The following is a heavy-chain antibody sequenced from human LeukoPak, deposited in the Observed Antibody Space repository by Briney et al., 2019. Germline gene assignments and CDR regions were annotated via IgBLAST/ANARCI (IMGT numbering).Heavy chain of an antibody. CDR2: IYHSGST. Sequence: SETLSLTCTVSGGPISSYYWTWIRQSPGKGLEWVGFIYHSGSTDYNPALKSRVTMSLDTPKNQFFLRLSSVTAADTAVYYCAREGMYSSSSYFDYWGQGILVTVSS. V-gene: IGHV4-59*01. CDR1: GGPISSYY. J-gene: IGHJ4*02. CDR3: AREGMYSSSSYFDY. D-gene: IGHD6-6*01.